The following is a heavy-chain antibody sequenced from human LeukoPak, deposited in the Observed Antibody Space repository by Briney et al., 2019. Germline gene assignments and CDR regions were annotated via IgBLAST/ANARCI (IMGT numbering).Heavy chain of an antibody. CDR2: IYSGGST. J-gene: IGHJ4*02. Sequence: GSLRLSCAGSGFTVSSSYMSWVRQAPGKGLEWVSIIYSGGSTYYADSVKGRFTLSRDDSKNTLYLQMNCLRPDDTAVYYCARGMGYRSGTSCYLPLDHWGQGAPVIVSS. CDR1: GFTVSSSY. D-gene: IGHD2-2*01. CDR3: ARGMGYRSGTSCYLPLDH. V-gene: IGHV3-66*02.